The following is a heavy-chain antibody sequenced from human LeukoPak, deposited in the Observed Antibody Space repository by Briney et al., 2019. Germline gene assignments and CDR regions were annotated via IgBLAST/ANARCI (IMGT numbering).Heavy chain of an antibody. D-gene: IGHD3-10*01. J-gene: IGHJ3*02. Sequence: PGGSLRLSCAASGFTLSSYWMSWVRQTPGKGLEWVANIKQDGSEKSSVDSVKGRFTISRDNAKNSLYVQMNSLRVEDTAVYYCAREGPGGFDIWGQGTMVTVSS. CDR3: AREGPGGFDI. V-gene: IGHV3-7*03. CDR2: IKQDGSEK. CDR1: GFTLSSYW.